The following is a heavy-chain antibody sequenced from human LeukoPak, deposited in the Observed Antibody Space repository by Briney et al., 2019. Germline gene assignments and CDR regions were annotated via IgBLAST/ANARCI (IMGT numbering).Heavy chain of an antibody. CDR3: ARDRRSIVGATLHSDY. CDR1: GFTVSSNY. Sequence: GGSLRLSCAASGFTVSSNYMSWVRQAPGKGLEWVSVIYSGGSTYHADSVKGRFTISRDNSKNTLYLQMNSLRAEDTAVYYCARDRRSIVGATLHSDYWGQGTLVTVSS. V-gene: IGHV3-66*01. D-gene: IGHD1-26*01. J-gene: IGHJ4*02. CDR2: IYSGGST.